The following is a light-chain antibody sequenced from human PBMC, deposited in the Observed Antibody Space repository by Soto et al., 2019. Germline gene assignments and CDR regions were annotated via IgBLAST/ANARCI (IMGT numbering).Light chain of an antibody. CDR1: QSIAGY. V-gene: IGKV3-11*01. Sequence: EIVLTQSPATLSLSPGEGATLSCRASQSIAGYLGWYQQKPGQAPRLLIYDASNRAAGIPARFSGSGSGTDFTLTISSLEPEDFAVHYCQQRSKWPLTFGGGTKVEIK. CDR2: DAS. J-gene: IGKJ4*01. CDR3: QQRSKWPLT.